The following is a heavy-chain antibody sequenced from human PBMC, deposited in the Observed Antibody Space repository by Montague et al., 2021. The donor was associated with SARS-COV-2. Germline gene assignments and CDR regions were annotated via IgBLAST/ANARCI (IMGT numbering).Heavy chain of an antibody. D-gene: IGHD2-21*01. CDR3: ARDRDWDDWCGMDV. Sequence: SLRLSGAASGFIFSRYEMNWVRQAPGTGLEWISYISSSLGGRTKHYTYXVKGRFTISRDNAKNSLYLQMNSLRVEDTAIYYCARDRDWDDWCGMDVWGQGTTVTVSS. CDR2: ISSSLGGRTK. CDR1: GFIFSRYE. J-gene: IGHJ6*02. V-gene: IGHV3-48*03.